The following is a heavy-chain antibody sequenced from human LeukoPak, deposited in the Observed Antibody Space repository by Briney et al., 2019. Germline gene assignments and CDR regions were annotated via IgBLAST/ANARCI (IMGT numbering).Heavy chain of an antibody. J-gene: IGHJ4*02. Sequence: PSETLSLACIVSGGSISSYYWIWIRQPAGKGLEWIGRIYTSGSTNFNPSLRSRVTMSVDMSKNQFSLKLTSVTAADTAVYYCARRAGDAYYFDYWGQGTLVTVSS. CDR3: ARRAGDAYYFDY. CDR1: GGSISSYY. V-gene: IGHV4-4*07. CDR2: IYTSGST. D-gene: IGHD3-16*01.